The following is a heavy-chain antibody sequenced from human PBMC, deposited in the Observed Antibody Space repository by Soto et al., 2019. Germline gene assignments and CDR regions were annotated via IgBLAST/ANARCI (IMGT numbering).Heavy chain of an antibody. CDR3: ARESGGAAATLDYYYFYMDV. CDR2: INPNSGVT. D-gene: IGHD1-26*01. V-gene: IGHV1-2*04. Sequence: QVQLVQSGAEVMKPGASVTVTGRASGDSFTGYYMHWLRQAPGQALECMGWINPNSGVTKYAQKFQGWVTMTRDTSMRTVYMELSRLRSDDTAVYYCARESGGAAATLDYYYFYMDVWGTGTTVTVSS. J-gene: IGHJ6*03. CDR1: GDSFTGYY.